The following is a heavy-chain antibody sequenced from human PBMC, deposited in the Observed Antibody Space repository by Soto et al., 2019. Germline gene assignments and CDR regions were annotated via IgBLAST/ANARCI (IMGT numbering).Heavy chain of an antibody. CDR2: ISGSGGST. D-gene: IGHD6-13*01. CDR1: GFTFSSYA. J-gene: IGHJ4*02. V-gene: IGHV3-23*01. CDR3: AKDIAGYSRLPGDY. Sequence: EVQLLESGGGLVQPGGSLRLSCAASGFTFSSYAMSWVRQAPGKGLEWVSAISGSGGSTYYADSVKGRFTISSDNSKNTLYLQMNSLRAEDTAVYYCAKDIAGYSRLPGDYWGQGTLVTVSS.